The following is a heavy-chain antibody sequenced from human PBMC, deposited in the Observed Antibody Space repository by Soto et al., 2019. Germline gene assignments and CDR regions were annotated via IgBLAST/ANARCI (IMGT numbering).Heavy chain of an antibody. CDR1: GGCISSSTYY. CDR3: ARHARGSCYS. Sequence: QLQLQESGPGLVKPSETLSLICTVSGGCISSSTYYWGWIRQPPGKGLEWIGNIYYSGSTYYNPSLKSRVTISVDTSKNQFSLKLSCVTAADTAMYFCARHARGSCYSWGQGTLVTVSS. D-gene: IGHD2-15*01. V-gene: IGHV4-39*01. CDR2: IYYSGST. J-gene: IGHJ4*02.